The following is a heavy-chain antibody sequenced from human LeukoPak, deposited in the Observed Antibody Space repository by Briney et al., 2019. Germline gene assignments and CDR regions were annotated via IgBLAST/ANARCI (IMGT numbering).Heavy chain of an antibody. Sequence: PGGSLRLSCAASGFTFSSYGMHWVRQAPGKGLERVAFIRYDGSNKYYADSVKGRFTISRDNSKNTLYLQMNSLRAEDTAVYYCAKDYDILTGYYSYFDYWGQGTLVTVSS. CDR2: IRYDGSNK. V-gene: IGHV3-30*02. D-gene: IGHD3-9*01. CDR3: AKDYDILTGYYSYFDY. J-gene: IGHJ4*02. CDR1: GFTFSSYG.